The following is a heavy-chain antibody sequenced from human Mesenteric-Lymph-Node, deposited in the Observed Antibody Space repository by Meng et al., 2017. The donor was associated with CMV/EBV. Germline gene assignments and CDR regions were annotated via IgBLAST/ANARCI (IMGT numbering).Heavy chain of an antibody. CDR1: GGSISSYY. J-gene: IGHJ4*02. Sequence: SETLSLTCTVSGGSISSYYWNWIRQPPGKGLEWIGSISHRRSTHYNPSLKSRVTMSVDPSKNQFSLKLTSVTAADTAVYYCASLPIAAAVRAYWGQGTLVTVSS. D-gene: IGHD6-13*01. CDR3: ASLPIAAAVRAY. V-gene: IGHV4-59*12. CDR2: ISHRRST.